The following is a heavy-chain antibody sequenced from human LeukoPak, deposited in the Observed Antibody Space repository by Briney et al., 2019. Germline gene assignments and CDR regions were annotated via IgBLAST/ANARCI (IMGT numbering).Heavy chain of an antibody. CDR3: ASGPYSSSYFAS. Sequence: GGSLRLSCAASGFTFTNFAMKWVRQAPGKGLEWVADISGGGEHTFYADSVKGRFTISRDNFKDTLHLQMNILRPEDTALYYCASGPYSSSYFASWGQGTMVTVSS. CDR1: GFTFTNFA. J-gene: IGHJ4*02. V-gene: IGHV3-23*01. D-gene: IGHD6-13*01. CDR2: ISGGGEHT.